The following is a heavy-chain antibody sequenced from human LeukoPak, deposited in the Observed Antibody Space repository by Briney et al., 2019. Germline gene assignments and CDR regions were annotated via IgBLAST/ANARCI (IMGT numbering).Heavy chain of an antibody. Sequence: SETLSLTCTVSGYSISSGYYWGWIRQPPGKGLEWIGSIYHSGSTYCNPSLKSRVTISVDTSKNQFSLNLRSLTAADTAVYYCAREFVVTTGAALNWYFDLWGRGTLVTVSS. CDR2: IYHSGST. CDR1: GYSISSGYY. V-gene: IGHV4-38-2*02. CDR3: AREFVVTTGAALNWYFDL. J-gene: IGHJ2*01. D-gene: IGHD1-1*01.